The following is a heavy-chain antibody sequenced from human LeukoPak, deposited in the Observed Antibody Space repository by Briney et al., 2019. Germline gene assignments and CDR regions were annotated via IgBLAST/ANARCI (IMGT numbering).Heavy chain of an antibody. CDR3: ARPFDWLLSYGY. J-gene: IGHJ4*02. CDR2: IYHSGST. Sequence: NPSETLSLTCTVSGYSISSGYYWGWIRQPPGKGLEWIGSIYHSGSTYYNPSLKSRVTISVDTSKNQFSLKLSSVTAADTAVYYCARPFDWLLSYGYWGQGTLVTVSS. CDR1: GYSISSGYY. D-gene: IGHD3-9*01. V-gene: IGHV4-38-2*02.